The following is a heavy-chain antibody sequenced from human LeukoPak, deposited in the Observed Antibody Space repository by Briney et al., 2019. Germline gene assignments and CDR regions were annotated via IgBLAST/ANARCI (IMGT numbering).Heavy chain of an antibody. CDR3: ARGKYDSSPFLQH. Sequence: PGGSLRLSCAASGFTFSSFSMNWVRQAPGKGLEWVSYIRTSGTNTDYTGSVKGRFTISRDNAKNSMYLQMNSLRAEDTAVYYCARGKYDSSPFLQHWGQGTLVTVSS. D-gene: IGHD3-22*01. J-gene: IGHJ1*01. CDR1: GFTFSSFS. CDR2: IRTSGTNT. V-gene: IGHV3-48*04.